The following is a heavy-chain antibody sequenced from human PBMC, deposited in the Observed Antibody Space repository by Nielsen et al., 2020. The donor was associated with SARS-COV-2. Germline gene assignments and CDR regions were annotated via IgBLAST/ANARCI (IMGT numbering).Heavy chain of an antibody. CDR3: ARRGYSYGSRLNYYYMDV. J-gene: IGHJ6*03. CDR2: IYPGDSDT. Sequence: KVSCKGSGYSFTSYWIGWVRQMPGKGLEWMGIIYPGDSDTRYSPSFQGQVTISADKSISTAYLQWSSPKASDTAMYYCARRGYSYGSRLNYYYMDVWGKGTTVTVSS. D-gene: IGHD5-18*01. CDR1: GYSFTSYW. V-gene: IGHV5-51*01.